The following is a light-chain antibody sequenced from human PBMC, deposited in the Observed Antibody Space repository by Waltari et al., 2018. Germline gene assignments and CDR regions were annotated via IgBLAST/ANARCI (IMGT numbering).Light chain of an antibody. Sequence: DIQMTQSPSSLSASVGDRVTITCRASRDITDSLAWYQQKPGRASKVLLFDASSLQSGVPSRFIGSGSGTDFTLTISSLQPEDFATYYCQHYYSTPRTFGRGTTVEIK. J-gene: IGKJ2*02. CDR2: DAS. CDR1: RDITDS. V-gene: IGKV1-NL1*01. CDR3: QHYYSTPRT.